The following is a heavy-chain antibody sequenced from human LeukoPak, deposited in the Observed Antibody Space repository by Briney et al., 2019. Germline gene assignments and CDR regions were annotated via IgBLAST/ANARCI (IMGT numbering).Heavy chain of an antibody. J-gene: IGHJ4*02. D-gene: IGHD2-21*02. CDR2: ISSTSSYI. Sequence: GGSLRLSCAASGFSFSSYSMNWVRQAPGKGLEWVSSISSTSSYIYYADSVKGRFTISRDNAKNSLYLQMNSLRAGDTAVYRCMVTHPQHYYFDYWGQGTLVTVSS. CDR1: GFSFSSYS. V-gene: IGHV3-21*01. CDR3: MVTHPQHYYFDY.